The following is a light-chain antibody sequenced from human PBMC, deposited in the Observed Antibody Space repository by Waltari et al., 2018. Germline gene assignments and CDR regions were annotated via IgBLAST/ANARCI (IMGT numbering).Light chain of an antibody. J-gene: IGLJ2*01. CDR2: EVS. Sequence: HSALTQPPSASGSPGQSVTISCTGTSSDVGDYNYVSWYQQHPGKTPKLMIFEVSKRPSGVPDRFSGSKSGNTASLTGSGLQAGDEADYYCRSYEGSNNVVFGGGTKLTVL. V-gene: IGLV2-8*01. CDR3: RSYEGSNNVV. CDR1: SSDVGDYNY.